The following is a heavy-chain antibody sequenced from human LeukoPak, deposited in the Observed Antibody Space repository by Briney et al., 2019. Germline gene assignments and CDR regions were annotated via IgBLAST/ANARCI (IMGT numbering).Heavy chain of an antibody. Sequence: PGGSLRLSCAASGFTFSSYGMHWVRQAPGKGLEWVAFIRYDGSNKYYADSVKGRFTISRDNSKNTLYLQMNSLRAEDTAVYYCAKGGLRFWLSPGWGQGTLVTVSS. CDR3: AKGGLRFWLSPG. CDR2: IRYDGSNK. V-gene: IGHV3-30*02. J-gene: IGHJ4*02. CDR1: GFTFSSYG. D-gene: IGHD3-3*01.